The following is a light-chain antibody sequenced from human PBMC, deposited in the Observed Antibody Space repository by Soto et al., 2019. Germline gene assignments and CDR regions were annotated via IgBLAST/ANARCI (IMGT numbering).Light chain of an antibody. V-gene: IGLV2-14*01. J-gene: IGLJ1*01. CDR1: SSDIGAYNY. CDR2: EVT. Sequence: QSVLTQPASVSGSPGQSITISCTATSSDIGAYNYVSWYQQHPGKAPKLLIYEVTNRPSGVSDRFSGSKSGNAASLTISGLQAEDEANYYCNSYTTLSNRVFGTGTKVTVL. CDR3: NSYTTLSNRV.